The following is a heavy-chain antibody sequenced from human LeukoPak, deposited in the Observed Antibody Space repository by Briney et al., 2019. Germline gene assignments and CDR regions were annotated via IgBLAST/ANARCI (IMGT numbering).Heavy chain of an antibody. CDR3: ASGTLITSMNYYYYYMDV. CDR2: IIPIFGTFDTV. Sequence: GASVKVSCKASGGNFSSYTISWVRQAPGQGLEWMGGIIPIFGTFDTVNYAQKFQGRVTITADESTSTAYMELSSLRSEDTAVYYCASGTLITSMNYYYYYMDVWGKGTTVTVSS. CDR1: GGNFSSYT. D-gene: IGHD3-22*01. J-gene: IGHJ6*03. V-gene: IGHV1-69*13.